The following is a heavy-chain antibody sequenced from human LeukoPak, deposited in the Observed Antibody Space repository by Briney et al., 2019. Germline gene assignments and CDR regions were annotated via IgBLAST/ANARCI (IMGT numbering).Heavy chain of an antibody. J-gene: IGHJ4*02. V-gene: IGHV3-30-3*01. D-gene: IGHD3-10*01. CDR3: AREGYYGSGSPPSLYFDY. CDR2: TSSDLNVK. CDR1: GFTFRNYV. Sequence: GGSLRLSCAASGFTFRNYVIHWVRQAPGKGLEWMAVTSSDLNVKLYADSVKGRFTISRDNSRSTLYLQMNSLRPEDTAIYYCAREGYYGSGSPPSLYFDYWGQGTLVTVSS.